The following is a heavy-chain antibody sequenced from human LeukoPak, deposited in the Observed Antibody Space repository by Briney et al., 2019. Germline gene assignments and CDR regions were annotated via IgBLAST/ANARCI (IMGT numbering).Heavy chain of an antibody. Sequence: PGGSLRLSCAPSGLTFSSYEVNWVRQAPGKGLEWVSYISSSGSSIYYADSVKRRFTISRDNAKNLLYLRMNSLRAEDTAVYYCERLSLGPFVYWGEGTLVTVSS. CDR2: ISSSGSSI. CDR1: GLTFSSYE. J-gene: IGHJ4*02. V-gene: IGHV3-48*03. D-gene: IGHD2/OR15-2a*01. CDR3: ERLSLGPFVY.